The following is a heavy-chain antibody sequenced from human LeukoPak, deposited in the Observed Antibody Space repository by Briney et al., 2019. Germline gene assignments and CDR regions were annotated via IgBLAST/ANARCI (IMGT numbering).Heavy chain of an antibody. CDR3: ARASSYYDH. CDR1: GFTFSNYW. CDR2: IKTDGTTT. V-gene: IGHV3-74*03. J-gene: IGHJ4*02. Sequence: QPGGSLGLSCAASGFTFSNYWMHWVRQAPGKGLVWVSRIKTDGTTTTYADSVKGRFTISRDNAKNTVYLQMNSLRAEDTAVYYCARASSYYDHWGQGILVTVSS. D-gene: IGHD1-1*01.